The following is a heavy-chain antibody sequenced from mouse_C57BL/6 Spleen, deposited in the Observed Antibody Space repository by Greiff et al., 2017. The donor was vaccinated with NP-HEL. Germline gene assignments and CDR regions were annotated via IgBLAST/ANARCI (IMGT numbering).Heavy chain of an antibody. J-gene: IGHJ3*01. V-gene: IGHV5-17*01. CDR2: ISSGSSTI. Sequence: EVQLVESGGGLVKPGGSLKLSCAASGFTFSDYGMHWVRQAPEKGLEWVAYISSGSSTIYNADTVKGRFTISRDNAKNTLFLQMTSLRSEDTAMYYCARAGSFAYWGQGTLVTVSA. CDR3: ARAGSFAY. CDR1: GFTFSDYG.